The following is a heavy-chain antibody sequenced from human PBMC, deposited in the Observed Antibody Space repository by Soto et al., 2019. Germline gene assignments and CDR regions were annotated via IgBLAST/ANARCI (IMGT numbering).Heavy chain of an antibody. CDR3: ASTYYYGSGSDDAFDI. Sequence: GESLKISCKGSGYSFTSYWIGWVRQMPGKGLEWMGIIYPGDSDTRYSPSFQGQVTISADKSISTAYLQWSSLKASDTAMYYCASTYYYGSGSDDAFDIWGQGTMVTVSS. J-gene: IGHJ3*02. V-gene: IGHV5-51*01. CDR1: GYSFTSYW. D-gene: IGHD3-10*01. CDR2: IYPGDSDT.